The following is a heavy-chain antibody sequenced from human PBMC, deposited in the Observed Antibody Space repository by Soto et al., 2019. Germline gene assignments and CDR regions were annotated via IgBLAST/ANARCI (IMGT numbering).Heavy chain of an antibody. CDR2: ISGSGGST. D-gene: IGHD3-10*01. CDR3: AKGLLWFGEAPYFDY. J-gene: IGHJ4*02. CDR1: GFTFSSYA. Sequence: GGSLRLSCAASGFTFSSYAMSWVRQAPGKGLEWVSAISGSGGSTYYADSVKGRFTIPRDNSKNTLYLQMNSLRAEDTAVYYCAKGLLWFGEAPYFDYWGQGTLVTVSS. V-gene: IGHV3-23*01.